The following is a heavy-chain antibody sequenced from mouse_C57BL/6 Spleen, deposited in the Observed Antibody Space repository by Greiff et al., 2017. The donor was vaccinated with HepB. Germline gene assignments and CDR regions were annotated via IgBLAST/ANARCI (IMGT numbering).Heavy chain of an antibody. CDR1: GYSFTDYN. Sequence: EVHLVESGPELVKPGASVKISCKASGYSFTDYNMNWVKQSNGKSLEWIGVINPNYGTTSYNQKFKGKATLTVDQSSSTAYMQLNSLTSEDSAVYYCGRILGEGTTDGYWYFDVWGTGTTVTVSS. V-gene: IGHV1-39*01. CDR3: GRILGEGTTDGYWYFDV. J-gene: IGHJ1*03. CDR2: INPNYGTT. D-gene: IGHD1-1*01.